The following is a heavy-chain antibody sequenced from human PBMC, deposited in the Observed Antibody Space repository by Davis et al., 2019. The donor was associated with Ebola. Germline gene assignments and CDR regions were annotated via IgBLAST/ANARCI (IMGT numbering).Heavy chain of an antibody. Sequence: GESLKISCAASGFSFSNYAMSWVRQAPGKGLEWVSLIVDSGGSTHYADSVKGRFTISRDNSKNTLLLQMNNLRADDTAVYYCAKAKTRDSAMLTGRYWGQGTLVTVSS. CDR1: GFSFSNYA. CDR3: AKAKTRDSAMLTGRY. CDR2: IVDSGGST. D-gene: IGHD5-18*01. J-gene: IGHJ4*02. V-gene: IGHV3-23*01.